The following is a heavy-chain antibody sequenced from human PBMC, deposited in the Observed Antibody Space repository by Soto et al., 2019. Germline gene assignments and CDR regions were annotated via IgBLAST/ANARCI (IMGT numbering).Heavy chain of an antibody. D-gene: IGHD6-13*01. J-gene: IGHJ5*02. CDR3: ARPAIAAAGIGWFDP. CDR2: INAGNGNT. Sequence: ASVKVSCKASGYTFTSYAMHWVRQAPGQRLEWMGWINAGNGNTKYSQKFQGRVTITRDTSASTAYMELSSLRSEDTAVYYCARPAIAAAGIGWFDPWGQGTLVTVSS. CDR1: GYTFTSYA. V-gene: IGHV1-3*01.